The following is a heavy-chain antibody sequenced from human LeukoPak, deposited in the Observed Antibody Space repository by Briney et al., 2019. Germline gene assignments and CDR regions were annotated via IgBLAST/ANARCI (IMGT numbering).Heavy chain of an antibody. Sequence: PGGSLRLSCAASGFTFSSYGMHWVRQAPGKGLEWVAVIWYDGSNKYYADSVKGRFTISRDNSKNTLYLQMNSLRAEDTAVYYCAREGKDSSGYPWFDYWGQGTLVTVSS. CDR3: AREGKDSSGYPWFDY. CDR2: IWYDGSNK. D-gene: IGHD3-22*01. V-gene: IGHV3-33*01. CDR1: GFTFSSYG. J-gene: IGHJ4*02.